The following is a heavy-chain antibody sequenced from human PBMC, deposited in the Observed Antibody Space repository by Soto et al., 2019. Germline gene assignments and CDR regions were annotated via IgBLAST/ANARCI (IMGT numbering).Heavy chain of an antibody. Sequence: VASVKVSCKASGFTFTSSAVQWVRQARGQRLEWIGWIVVGSGNTNYALKFQERVTITRDMSTSTAYMELSSLRSEDTAVYYCARVVPAAMYYYYGMDVWGQGTTVTVSS. CDR2: IVVGSGNT. CDR3: ARVVPAAMYYYYGMDV. D-gene: IGHD2-2*01. CDR1: GFTFTSSA. J-gene: IGHJ6*02. V-gene: IGHV1-58*01.